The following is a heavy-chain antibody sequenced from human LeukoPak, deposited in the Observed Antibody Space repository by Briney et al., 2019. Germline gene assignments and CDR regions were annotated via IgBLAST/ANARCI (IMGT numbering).Heavy chain of an antibody. Sequence: SVKVSCKASGGTFSNYAISWVRQAPGQGLEWMRRFMPIFGTANHAQKFQGRVTITTDESTTTAYMELSSLKSEDTAVYYCARGESYTSSGYYYWGQGTLVTVSS. CDR1: GGTFSNYA. J-gene: IGHJ4*02. V-gene: IGHV1-69*05. D-gene: IGHD3-22*01. CDR3: ARGESYTSSGYYY. CDR2: FMPIFGTA.